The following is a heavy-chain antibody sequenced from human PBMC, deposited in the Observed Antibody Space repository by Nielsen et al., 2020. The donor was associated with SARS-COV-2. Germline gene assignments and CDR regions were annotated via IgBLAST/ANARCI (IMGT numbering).Heavy chain of an antibody. CDR2: IGTAGDT. D-gene: IGHD1-1*01. J-gene: IGHJ6*02. V-gene: IGHV3-13*04. Sequence: GGSLRLSCAASGFTFSSYDMHWVRQATGKGLEWVSAIGTAGDTYYPGSVKGRFTISRENAKNSLYLQMNSLRAGDTAVYYCARGGWNDYTSDYYYYGMDVWGQGTTVTVSS. CDR1: GFTFSSYD. CDR3: ARGGWNDYTSDYYYYGMDV.